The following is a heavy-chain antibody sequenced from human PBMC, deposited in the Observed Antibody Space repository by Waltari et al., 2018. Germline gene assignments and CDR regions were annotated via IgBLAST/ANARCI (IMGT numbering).Heavy chain of an antibody. Sequence: QVQLQQWGAGLLKPSETLSLTCAVYGGSFSGYYWSWIRQPPGKGLEWIWEINHSGINNYNRSLKSGVTISVDTSKNQFSLKLSSVTAADTAVYYCARSYTGSYYNVGWYFDLWGRGTLVTVSS. CDR1: GGSFSGYY. J-gene: IGHJ2*01. D-gene: IGHD3-10*01. V-gene: IGHV4-34*01. CDR2: INHSGIN. CDR3: ARSYTGSYYNVGWYFDL.